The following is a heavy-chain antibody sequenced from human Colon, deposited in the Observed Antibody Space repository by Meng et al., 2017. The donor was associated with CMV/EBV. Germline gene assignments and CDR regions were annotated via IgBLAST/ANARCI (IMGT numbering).Heavy chain of an antibody. V-gene: IGHV1-2*06. CDR1: GYTFTGYW. Sequence: QVQLVQSGVEVKKPGTSVNLSCKASGYTFTGYWMHWVRQAPGQGLEWMGQIKPSTGDTNYAQNFQGRVTVTRDTSISTVYMEVNSLTSDDTAVYYCTREGFDYWGRGALVTVSS. J-gene: IGHJ4*02. CDR3: TREGFDY. CDR2: IKPSTGDT.